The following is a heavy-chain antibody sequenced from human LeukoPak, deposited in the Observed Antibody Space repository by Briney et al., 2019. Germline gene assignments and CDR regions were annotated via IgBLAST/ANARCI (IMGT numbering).Heavy chain of an antibody. CDR1: GFNFSSYV. J-gene: IGHJ4*02. V-gene: IGHV3-30-3*01. CDR2: ISYDGSNK. Sequence: GGSLRLSCAASGFNFSSYVMHWVRQAPGKGLEWVAVISYDGSNKYYADSVKGRFTISRDNSKNTLYLQMNSLRAEDTAVYYCATKGYSYAKGYWGQGTLVTVSS. D-gene: IGHD5-18*01. CDR3: ATKGYSYAKGY.